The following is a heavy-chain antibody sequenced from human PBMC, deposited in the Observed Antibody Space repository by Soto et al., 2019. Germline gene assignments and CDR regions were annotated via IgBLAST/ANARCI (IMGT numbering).Heavy chain of an antibody. D-gene: IGHD6-19*01. CDR3: ARIPYSSASFDY. CDR2: MSYSGNT. Sequence: PSETLSLTCTVSGVSISSVSISSNYWGWIRRPPGKGLECIGPMSYSGNTNYNPSLKSRVTISIDTSKNQFSLKLSSVTAADTAVYYCARIPYSSASFDYWGQGTLVTVS. V-gene: IGHV4-61*01. J-gene: IGHJ4*02. CDR1: GVSISSVSISSNY.